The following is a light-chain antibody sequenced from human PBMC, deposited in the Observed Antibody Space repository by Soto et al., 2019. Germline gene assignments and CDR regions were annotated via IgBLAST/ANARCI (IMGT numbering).Light chain of an antibody. Sequence: QYVLTQPPSASGSPGQSVTISCTRTSSDVGGYNYVSWYQQHPGKAPKLMIYEVSKRPSGVPDRFSGSKSGNTASLTVSGLQAEDEADYYCSSYAGSNNLGVFGTGTKVTVL. CDR1: SSDVGGYNY. CDR3: SSYAGSNNLGV. CDR2: EVS. V-gene: IGLV2-8*01. J-gene: IGLJ1*01.